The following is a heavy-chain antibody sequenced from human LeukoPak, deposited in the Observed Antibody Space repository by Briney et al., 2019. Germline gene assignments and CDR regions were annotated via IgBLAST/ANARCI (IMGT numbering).Heavy chain of an antibody. J-gene: IGHJ4*02. V-gene: IGHV3-23*01. CDR3: AKVHYDILTGPLDFDY. Sequence: GGSLRLSCAASGFTFSSYAMSWVRQAPGKGLEWVSAISGSGGSKYYADSVKGRFTISRDNSKNTLYLQMNSLRAEDTAVYYCAKVHYDILTGPLDFDYWGQGTLVTVSS. D-gene: IGHD3-9*01. CDR1: GFTFSSYA. CDR2: ISGSGGSK.